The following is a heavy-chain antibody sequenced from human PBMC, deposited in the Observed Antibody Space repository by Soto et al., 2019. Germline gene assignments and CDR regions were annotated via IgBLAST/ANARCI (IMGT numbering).Heavy chain of an antibody. CDR2: IRSKAYGGTT. V-gene: IGHV3-49*04. D-gene: IGHD2-21*02. Sequence: GGSLRLSCTSSGFTFGDYAMSWVLQAPGKGLEWVGFIRSKAYGGTTEYAASVKGRFTISRDDSKSIAYLQMNSLKTEDTAVYYCTRPECGGDCFGFDPWGQGTLVTVSS. CDR3: TRPECGGDCFGFDP. J-gene: IGHJ5*02. CDR1: GFTFGDYA.